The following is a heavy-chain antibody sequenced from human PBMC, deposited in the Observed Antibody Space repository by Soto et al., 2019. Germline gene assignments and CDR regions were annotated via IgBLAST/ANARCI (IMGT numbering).Heavy chain of an antibody. CDR2: LKSKTDGGTT. D-gene: IGHD3-10*01. CDR3: TTDPYFSL. Sequence: GGSLRLSCTASGFLCSNAWMGWVRQAPGRGLEWVGRLKSKTDGGTTDYAAPVKGRFTISRDDSKSTLHLQMDSLKPEDTAVYFCTTDPYFSLWGQGTLVTVSS. J-gene: IGHJ4*02. V-gene: IGHV3-15*01. CDR1: GFLCSNAW.